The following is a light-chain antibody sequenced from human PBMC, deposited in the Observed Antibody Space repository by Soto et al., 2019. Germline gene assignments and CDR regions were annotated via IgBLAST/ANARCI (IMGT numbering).Light chain of an antibody. V-gene: IGLV3-21*04. Sequence: SYELTQPPSVSGAPGKTARITCGGNNIGSKSVHWYQQKPGQAPVLVIYYDSDRPSGIPERFSGSNSGNTATLTISRVEAGDEADYYCQVWDSSSDHHVFGTGTKVTVL. CDR2: YDS. J-gene: IGLJ1*01. CDR3: QVWDSSSDHHV. CDR1: NIGSKS.